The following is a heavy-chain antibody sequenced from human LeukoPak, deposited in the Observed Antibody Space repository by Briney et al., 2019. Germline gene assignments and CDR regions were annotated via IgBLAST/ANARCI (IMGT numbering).Heavy chain of an antibody. J-gene: IGHJ4*02. CDR1: GFTFSTYG. CDR2: ISSSGSTI. CDR3: ARASTTITMVRGVLDY. Sequence: GGSLRLSCEASGFTFSTYGMDWVRQAPGKGLEWVSYISSSGSTIYYADSVKGRFTISRDNAKNSLYLQMNSLRAEDTAVYYCARASTTITMVRGVLDYWGQGTLVTVSS. V-gene: IGHV3-48*04. D-gene: IGHD3-10*01.